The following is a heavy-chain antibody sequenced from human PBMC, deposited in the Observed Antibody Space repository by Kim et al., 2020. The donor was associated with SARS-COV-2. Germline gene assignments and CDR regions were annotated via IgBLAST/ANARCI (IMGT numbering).Heavy chain of an antibody. V-gene: IGHV3-30*01. CDR3: AREDRSGYDCFDY. Sequence: YADSVKARFTVSRDNSKNMLFLHMNNLTADDTGTYYCAREDRSGYDCFDYWGQGTLVTVSS. J-gene: IGHJ4*02. D-gene: IGHD5-12*01.